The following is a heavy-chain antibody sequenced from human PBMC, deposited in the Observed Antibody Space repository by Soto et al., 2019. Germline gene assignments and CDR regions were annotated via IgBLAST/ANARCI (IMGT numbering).Heavy chain of an antibody. CDR3: ARDCSGGICPPTYVVGWFDP. CDR1: GFTFSSYG. CDR2: ISYDGSNK. Sequence: GSLRLSCAASGFTFSSYGMHWVRQAPGKGLEWVAVISYDGSNKYYADSVKGRFTISRDNSKNTLYLQMNSLRAEDTAVYYCARDCSGGICPPTYVVGWFDPWGQGTLVTVSS. J-gene: IGHJ5*02. D-gene: IGHD2-15*01. V-gene: IGHV3-30*03.